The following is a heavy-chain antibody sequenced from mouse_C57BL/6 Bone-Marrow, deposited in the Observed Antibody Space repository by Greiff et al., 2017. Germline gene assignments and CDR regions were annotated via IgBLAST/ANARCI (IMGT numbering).Heavy chain of an antibody. J-gene: IGHJ1*03. CDR3: ARLEFDGSSGDWFFDV. D-gene: IGHD1-1*01. V-gene: IGHV1-85*01. CDR1: GYTFTSYD. CDR2: IYPRDGST. Sequence: VKVVESGPELVKPGASVKLSCKASGYTFTSYDINWVKQRPGQGLEWIGWIYPRDGSTKYNEKFKGKATLTVDTSSSTAYMELHSLTSEDSAVHFCARLEFDGSSGDWFFDVWGTGTTVTVSS.